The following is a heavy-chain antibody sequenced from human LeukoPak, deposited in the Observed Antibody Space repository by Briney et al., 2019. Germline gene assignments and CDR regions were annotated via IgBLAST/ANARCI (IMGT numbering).Heavy chain of an antibody. CDR1: GFTFSNAW. V-gene: IGHV3-15*01. D-gene: IGHD3-22*01. J-gene: IGHJ4*02. CDR3: ATSYYDSRADY. CDR2: IKSKTDGGTT. Sequence: GGSLRLSCAASGFTFSNAWMSWVRQAPGKGLEWVGRIKSKTDGGTTDYAAPVKGRFTISRDDSKNTLYLQMNSLKTEDTAVYYCATSYYDSRADYWGQGTLVTVSS.